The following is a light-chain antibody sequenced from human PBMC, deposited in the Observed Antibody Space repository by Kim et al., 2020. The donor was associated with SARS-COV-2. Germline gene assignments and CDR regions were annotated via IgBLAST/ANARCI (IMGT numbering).Light chain of an antibody. CDR1: GIETLF. J-gene: IGLJ3*02. V-gene: IGLV3-19*01. Sequence: ALEQAVTITCQEGGIETLFAAWFQQKPGQAPVVVNFGLNNRPSWIPDRFSGSVLRDTSSLTITEVRAEDEADYYCHSRDASGDYWLFGGGTQLTVL. CDR2: GLN. CDR3: HSRDASGDYWL.